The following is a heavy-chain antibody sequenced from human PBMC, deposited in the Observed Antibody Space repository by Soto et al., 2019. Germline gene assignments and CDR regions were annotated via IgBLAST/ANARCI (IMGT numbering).Heavy chain of an antibody. CDR2: IYWDDDK. V-gene: IGHV2-5*02. CDR1: GLSLSTSGEA. Sequence: QITLKESGPTLVKPTQTLTLTCTFSGLSLSTSGEAVGWIRQPPGKALEWLALIYWDDDKRYNPTLKTRLTITKDTSKTLVVLTRTNRDPVDTATYYCAQYVSTSPAGWFDPWGQGILVTVSS. CDR3: AQYVSTSPAGWFDP. J-gene: IGHJ5*02. D-gene: IGHD3-10*02.